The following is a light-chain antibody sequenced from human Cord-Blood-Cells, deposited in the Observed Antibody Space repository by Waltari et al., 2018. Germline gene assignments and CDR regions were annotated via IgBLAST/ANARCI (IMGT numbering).Light chain of an antibody. CDR2: EVS. CDR1: SSDVGSYNL. CDR3: SSYTSSSTNWV. V-gene: IGLV2-18*02. Sequence: QSALTQPPSVSGSPGQSVTISCTGTSSDVGSYNLVSWYQQPPGTAPKLMIYEVSNRPSGVPDRFSGSKSGNTASLTISGLQAEDEADYYCSSYTSSSTNWVFGGGTKLTVL. J-gene: IGLJ3*02.